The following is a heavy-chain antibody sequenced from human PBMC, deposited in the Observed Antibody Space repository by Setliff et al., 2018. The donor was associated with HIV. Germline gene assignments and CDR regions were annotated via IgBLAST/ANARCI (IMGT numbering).Heavy chain of an antibody. Sequence: ASVKVSCKVSRYTLTELSIHWVRQTPGKGLEWMGGFDPEDGETIYAQNFQGRVTMSEDISTDTGFMELRSLTSEDTAVYFCAADRRTVSILRGAFHVWGQGTLVTVSS. D-gene: IGHD4-17*01. V-gene: IGHV1-24*01. CDR3: AADRRTVSILRGAFHV. CDR1: RYTLTELS. CDR2: FDPEDGET. J-gene: IGHJ3*01.